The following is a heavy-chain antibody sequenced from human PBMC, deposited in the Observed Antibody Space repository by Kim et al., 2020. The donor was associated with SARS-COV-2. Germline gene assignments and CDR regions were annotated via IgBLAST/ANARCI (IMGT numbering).Heavy chain of an antibody. Sequence: GGSLRLSCAASGFTFSNYWMTWVRQAPGKGLEWVANIKEDGSDEYYVDSVKGRFTISRDNAKNSLYLQMNSLRAEDTAVYYCARDTYRFFDYWGQGTLVT. CDR3: ARDTYRFFDY. CDR2: IKEDGSDE. J-gene: IGHJ4*02. CDR1: GFTFSNYW. V-gene: IGHV3-7*01.